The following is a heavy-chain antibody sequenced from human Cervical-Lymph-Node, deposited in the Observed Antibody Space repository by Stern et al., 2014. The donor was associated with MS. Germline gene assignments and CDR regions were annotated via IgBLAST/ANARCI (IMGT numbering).Heavy chain of an antibody. Sequence: QVQLVQSGAAVKKPGSSVKVSCKASGGTLIKHGISWVRQAPGQGLEWMGGFIPIFGTTDYAQKFQGRVTISADESASTAYMELSSLRSEDTAVYYCARDNDDNGMDVWGQGTTVIVSS. V-gene: IGHV1-69*01. CDR3: ARDNDDNGMDV. CDR2: FIPIFGTT. CDR1: GGTLIKHG. D-gene: IGHD2-8*01. J-gene: IGHJ6*02.